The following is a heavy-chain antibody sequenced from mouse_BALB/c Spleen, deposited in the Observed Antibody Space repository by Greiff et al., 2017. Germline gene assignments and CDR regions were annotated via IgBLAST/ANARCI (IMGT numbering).Heavy chain of an antibody. D-gene: IGHD2-1*01. V-gene: IGHV1S137*01. J-gene: IGHJ3*01. CDR3: ATPYGNYVAWFAY. CDR2: ISTYYGDA. CDR1: GYTFTDYA. Sequence: VQLQQSGAELVRPGVSVKISCKGSGYTFTDYAMHWVKQSHAKSLEWIGVISTYYGDASYNQKFKGKATMTVDKSSSTAYMELARLTSEDSAIYYCATPYGNYVAWFAYWGQGTLVTVSA.